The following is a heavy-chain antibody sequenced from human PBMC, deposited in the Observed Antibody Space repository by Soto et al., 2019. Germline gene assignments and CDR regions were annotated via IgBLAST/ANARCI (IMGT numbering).Heavy chain of an antibody. CDR2: ISSSGSTI. V-gene: IGHV3-48*03. CDR1: GFTFSSYE. CDR3: ASQGSTYYDFWSGYSADY. Sequence: GGSLRLSCAASGFTFSSYEMNWVRQAPGKGLEWVSYISSSGSTIYYADSVKGRFTTSRDNAKNSLYLQMNSLRAEDTAVYYCASQGSTYYDFWSGYSADYWGQGTLVTVSS. D-gene: IGHD3-3*01. J-gene: IGHJ4*02.